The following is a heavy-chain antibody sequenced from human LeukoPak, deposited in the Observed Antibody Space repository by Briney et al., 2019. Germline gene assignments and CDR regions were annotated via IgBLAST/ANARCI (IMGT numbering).Heavy chain of an antibody. CDR3: ASHFGSGSNNWLNT. J-gene: IGHJ5*02. CDR1: GFTDG. V-gene: IGHV3-23*01. CDR2: ISGSGDNT. Sequence: GGSLRLSCAASGFTDGMSWVRQAPGKGLEWVSAISGSGDNTFYADSVKGRFTISRDNSKNTLYLQMNSLRAEDTAVYYCASHFGSGSNNWLNTWGQGTLVTVSS. D-gene: IGHD3-10*01.